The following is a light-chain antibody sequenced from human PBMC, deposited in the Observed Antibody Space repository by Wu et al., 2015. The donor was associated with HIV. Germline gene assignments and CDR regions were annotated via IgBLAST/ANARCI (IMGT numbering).Light chain of an antibody. Sequence: SASVGDRVTITCRASQSISSWLAWYQQKPGKAPKVLIYKASNLESGVPSRFSGSGSGTEFTLTISSLQPDDFATYYCQQYKSYSTFGQGTKVEIK. CDR2: KAS. V-gene: IGKV1-5*03. J-gene: IGKJ1*01. CDR3: QQYKSYST. CDR1: QSISSW.